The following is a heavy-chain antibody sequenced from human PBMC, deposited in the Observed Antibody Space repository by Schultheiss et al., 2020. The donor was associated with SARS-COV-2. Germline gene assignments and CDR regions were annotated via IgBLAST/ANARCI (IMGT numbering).Heavy chain of an antibody. V-gene: IGHV3-23*01. CDR3: ARENLQGDFDY. J-gene: IGHJ4*02. CDR1: GFTFSNAW. CDR2: ISGSGGST. Sequence: GSLRLSCAASGFTFSNAWMNWVRQAPGKGLEWVSAISGSGGSTYYADSVKGRFTISRDNSKNTLYLQLNSLRAEDTAVYYCARENLQGDFDYWGQGTLVTVSS. D-gene: IGHD1-1*01.